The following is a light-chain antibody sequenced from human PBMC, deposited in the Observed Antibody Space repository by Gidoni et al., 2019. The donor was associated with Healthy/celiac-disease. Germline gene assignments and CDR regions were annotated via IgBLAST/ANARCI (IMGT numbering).Light chain of an antibody. CDR3: QQSYSTPFT. CDR2: AAC. CDR1: QSTSSY. V-gene: IGKV1-39*01. J-gene: IGKJ3*01. Sequence: DIHMTHSPSSLSASVGDRVTITCRASQSTSSYLNWYQQKPGKSPKLLIYAACSLQSGVPSRFSGSGSGTDFTITSSSLQPEDFATYYCQQSYSTPFTVGPGTKVDIK.